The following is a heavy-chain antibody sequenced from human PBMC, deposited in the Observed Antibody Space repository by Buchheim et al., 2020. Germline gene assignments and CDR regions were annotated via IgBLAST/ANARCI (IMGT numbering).Heavy chain of an antibody. J-gene: IGHJ6*02. D-gene: IGHD6-13*01. Sequence: VQLLESGGGVVQPGRSLRLSCAASGFTFSSYGMHWVRQAPGKGLEWVAVISYDGSNKYYADSVKGRFTISRDNSKNTLYLQMNSLRGEDTAVYYCARDGASSSWYLSYGMDVWGQGTT. CDR3: ARDGASSSWYLSYGMDV. V-gene: IGHV3-30*03. CDR1: GFTFSSYG. CDR2: ISYDGSNK.